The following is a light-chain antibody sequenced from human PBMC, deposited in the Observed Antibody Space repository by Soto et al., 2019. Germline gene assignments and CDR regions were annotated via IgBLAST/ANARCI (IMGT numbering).Light chain of an antibody. CDR2: GAS. V-gene: IGKV3-20*01. CDR3: QQNGSSPLS. CDR1: QHVTTNY. Sequence: EIVLTQSPGTLSLSPGERGTLYCRASQHVTTNYLTWYQQRLGQAPRLLIYGASKRATGIPDRFSGSGSGTDFTLTITRLEPEDFAVYYCQQNGSSPLSFGGGTRVDIK. J-gene: IGKJ4*01.